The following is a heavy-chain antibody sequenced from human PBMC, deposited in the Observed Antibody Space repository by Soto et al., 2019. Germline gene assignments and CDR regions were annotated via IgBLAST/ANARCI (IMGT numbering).Heavy chain of an antibody. CDR3: AKDNDGGYDAFDI. Sequence: LRLSCAASGFTFEDYVMHWVRQAPGKGLEWVSRITWNSRIIGYADSVKGRFTISRDNAKNSLYLQMNSLRAEDTALYYCAKDNDGGYDAFDIWGQGTMVTVSS. CDR1: GFTFEDYV. D-gene: IGHD3-16*01. V-gene: IGHV3-9*01. J-gene: IGHJ3*02. CDR2: ITWNSRII.